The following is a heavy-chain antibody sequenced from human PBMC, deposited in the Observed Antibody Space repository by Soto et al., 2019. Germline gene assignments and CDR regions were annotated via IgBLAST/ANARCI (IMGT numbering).Heavy chain of an antibody. J-gene: IGHJ6*02. Sequence: GGSLRLSCAASGFTFSSYAMSWVRQAPGKGLEWVSAISGSGGSTYYADSVEGRFTISRDNSKNTLYLQMNSLRAEDTAVYYCAKDLGYCSGGSCYSPHYYGMDVWGQGTTVTVSS. CDR2: ISGSGGST. CDR3: AKDLGYCSGGSCYSPHYYGMDV. CDR1: GFTFSSYA. D-gene: IGHD2-15*01. V-gene: IGHV3-23*01.